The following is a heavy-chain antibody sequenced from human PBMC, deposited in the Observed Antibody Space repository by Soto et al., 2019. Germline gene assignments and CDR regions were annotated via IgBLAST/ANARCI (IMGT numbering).Heavy chain of an antibody. D-gene: IGHD2-15*01. CDR1: GFTFSSYD. V-gene: IGHV3-13*01. CDR2: IGTAGDT. CDR3: AREAGMVVAGSRAFDI. Sequence: EVQLVESGGGLVQPGGSLRLSCAASGFTFSSYDMHWVRQATGKGLEWVSAIGTAGDTYYPGSVKGRFTISRENAKNSLYLQMNSLGAGDTAVYYCAREAGMVVAGSRAFDIWGKGTMVTVSS. J-gene: IGHJ3*02.